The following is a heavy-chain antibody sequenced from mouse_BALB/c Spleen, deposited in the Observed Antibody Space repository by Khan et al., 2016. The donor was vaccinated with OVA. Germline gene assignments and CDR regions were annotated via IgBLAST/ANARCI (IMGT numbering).Heavy chain of an antibody. Sequence: QMQLEESGAELAKPGASVKMSCKASGYTFTSYWMHWVKQRPGQGLEWIGYINPSTGYTEYNQKFKDKATLTADKSSSTAYMQLSSLTSEDSAVYYCARRGVYGIFAYWGQGTLVTVSA. CDR3: ARRGVYGIFAY. CDR2: INPSTGYT. J-gene: IGHJ3*01. V-gene: IGHV1-7*01. CDR1: GYTFTSYW. D-gene: IGHD2-1*01.